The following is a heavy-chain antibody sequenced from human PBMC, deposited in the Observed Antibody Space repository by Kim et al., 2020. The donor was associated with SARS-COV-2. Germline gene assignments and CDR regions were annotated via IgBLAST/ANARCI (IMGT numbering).Heavy chain of an antibody. Sequence: SETLSLTCAVYGGSFSGYYWSWIRQPPGKGLEWIGEINHSGSTNYNPSLKSRVTISVDTSKNQFSLKLSSVTAADTAVYYCARDVSACYSSSCYYYYGMDVWGQGTTVTVSS. J-gene: IGHJ6*02. D-gene: IGHD6-13*01. V-gene: IGHV4-34*01. CDR3: ARDVSACYSSSCYYYYGMDV. CDR2: INHSGST. CDR1: GGSFSGYY.